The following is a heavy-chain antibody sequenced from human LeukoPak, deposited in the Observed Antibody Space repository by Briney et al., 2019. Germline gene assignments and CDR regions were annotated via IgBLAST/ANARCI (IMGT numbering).Heavy chain of an antibody. CDR2: SDPEDGET. CDR3: VTDRARLFWYFDL. Sequence: GASVKVSCKVSGSTLSDLSIHWVRQAPGEGLEYVGGSDPEDGETFHAQNFQGRVTMTEDTSIDTAYMELSSLRSEDTAVYYCVTDRARLFWYFDLWGRGTLVTVSS. CDR1: GSTLSDLS. V-gene: IGHV1-24*01. D-gene: IGHD2-21*02. J-gene: IGHJ2*01.